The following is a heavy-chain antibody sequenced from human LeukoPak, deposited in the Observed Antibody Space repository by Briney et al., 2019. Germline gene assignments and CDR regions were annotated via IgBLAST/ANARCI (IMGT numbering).Heavy chain of an antibody. D-gene: IGHD5-24*01. V-gene: IGHV1-24*01. CDR3: VTDPYTTTDDNNFEPQGAY. J-gene: IGHJ4*02. CDR1: GYTLSKLS. CDR2: FDPEDGET. Sequence: GASVKVSCKAPGYTLSKLSIHWVRQPSGKGLEWMGAFDPEDGETIYAQEFQGRATMTADTSTDTAYMELSSLTSDDTAVYYCVTDPYTTTDDNNFEPQGAYRGQGTLVTVSS.